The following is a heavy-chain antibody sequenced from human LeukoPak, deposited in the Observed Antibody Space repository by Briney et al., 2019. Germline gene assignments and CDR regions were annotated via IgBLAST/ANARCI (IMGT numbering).Heavy chain of an antibody. J-gene: IGHJ4*02. CDR3: ARDLELERNRWNYFES. CDR1: GGSTSGFF. D-gene: IGHD1-1*01. CDR2: IDYSGIT. Sequence: SETLSLTCTVSGGSTSGFFWSWIRQPPGKGLEWLGCIDYSGITQYNPSLKSRVTISVDTSKQQFSLKLSSVTAADTAVYYCARDLELERNRWNYFESWGQGTLVTVSS. V-gene: IGHV4-59*01.